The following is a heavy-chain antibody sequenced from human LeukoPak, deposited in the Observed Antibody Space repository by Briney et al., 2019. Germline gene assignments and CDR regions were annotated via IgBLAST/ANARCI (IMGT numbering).Heavy chain of an antibody. V-gene: IGHV1-2*02. CDR1: GYTFTGYY. D-gene: IGHD2-2*01. CDR2: INPNSGGT. J-gene: IGHJ5*02. CDR3: ARGVPAAISRGWFDP. Sequence: ASVTVSCKASGYTFTGYYMHWVRQAPGQGLEWVGLINPNSGGTNYAQKFQGRVTMTRDTSISTAYMELSRLRSDDTAVYYCARGVPAAISRGWFDPWGQGTLVTVSS.